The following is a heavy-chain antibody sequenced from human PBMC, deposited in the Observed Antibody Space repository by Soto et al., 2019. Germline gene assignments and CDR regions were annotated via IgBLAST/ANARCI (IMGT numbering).Heavy chain of an antibody. D-gene: IGHD3-3*01. CDR2: SNEGSGNT. CDR1: GYSFKNYA. J-gene: IGHJ4*02. Sequence: QGQLVQSGPEVKRPGASVRISCRTAGYSFKNYAIHWVRQAPGKKLEWMGWSNEGSGNTRYSQKFQGRMSIARDTSASTSYLDLRSLTSEDTAIYFCARDDRTISGAVTLDYWGPGTLVTVSS. V-gene: IGHV1-3*01. CDR3: ARDDRTISGAVTLDY.